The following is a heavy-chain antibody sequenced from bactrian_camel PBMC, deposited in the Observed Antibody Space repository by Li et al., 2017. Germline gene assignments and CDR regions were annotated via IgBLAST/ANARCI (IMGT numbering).Heavy chain of an antibody. CDR2: IYTGGGGT. J-gene: IGHJ6*01. D-gene: IGHD1*01. CDR1: GYTYGEYC. Sequence: HVQLLESGGGSVQAGGSLRLSCVASGYTYGEYCVGWFRQAPGKRLEGVAAIYTGGGGTWYADSVKGRFTISRDSAKNTLYLQMTSLEPDDTAMYYCAVDRSSWSDFGPHRSPSDFVYWGRGTQVTVS. V-gene: IGHV3S1*01. CDR3: AVDRSSWSDFGPHRSPSDFVY.